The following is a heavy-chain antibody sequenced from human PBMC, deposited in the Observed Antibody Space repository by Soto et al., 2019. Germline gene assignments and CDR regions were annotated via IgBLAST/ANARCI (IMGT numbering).Heavy chain of an antibody. Sequence: QVQLQESGPGLVKPSGTLSLTCTVSGASISSTSSGDWWSWVRQPPGKGLEWIGEIHHSGNTNYNPALKSRVNMSVDKSKNQFSLRLSSVTAADTDVYYCAKMVGATRVDYWGQGTMVPVSS. CDR1: GASISSTSSGDW. J-gene: IGHJ4*02. D-gene: IGHD1-26*01. CDR3: AKMVGATRVDY. CDR2: IHHSGNT. V-gene: IGHV4-4*02.